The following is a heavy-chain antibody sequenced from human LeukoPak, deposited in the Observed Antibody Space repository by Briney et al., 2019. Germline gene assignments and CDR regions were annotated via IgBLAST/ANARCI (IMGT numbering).Heavy chain of an antibody. CDR1: GYTFTSYY. CDR3: ARDGVGYCSSTGCQNYYYYMDV. CDR2: INPSGGST. J-gene: IGHJ6*03. D-gene: IGHD2-2*01. Sequence: ASVKVSCKASGYTFTSYYMHWVRQARGQGLECMGIINPSGGSTSYAQKFQGRVTMTRDTSTSTVYMELSSLRSEDTAVYYCARDGVGYCSSTGCQNYYYYMDVWGKGTTVTVSS. V-gene: IGHV1-46*01.